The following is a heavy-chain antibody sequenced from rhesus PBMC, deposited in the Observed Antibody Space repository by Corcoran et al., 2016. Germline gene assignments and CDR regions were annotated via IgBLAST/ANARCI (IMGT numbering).Heavy chain of an antibody. CDR2: IYGGRGST. J-gene: IGHJ4*01. CDR1: GGSISSNY. CDR3: ARQYSNYPYFDY. D-gene: IGHD4-23*01. V-gene: IGHV4-147*01. Sequence: QVQLQESGPGLVKPSETLSLTCAVSGGSISSNYWSWIRQSPGKGLEWIGYIYGGRGSTSYNPSLKSRVTISTDTSKNQFSLKLSSVTAADTAVYYCARQYSNYPYFDYWGQGVLVTVSS.